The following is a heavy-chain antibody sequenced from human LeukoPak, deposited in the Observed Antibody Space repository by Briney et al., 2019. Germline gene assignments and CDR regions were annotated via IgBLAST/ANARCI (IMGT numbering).Heavy chain of an antibody. CDR1: GGSIRSSYYY. V-gene: IGHV4-39*01. J-gene: IGHJ4*02. CDR3: AKQYGH. D-gene: IGHD2-8*01. CDR2: IYDSAGT. Sequence: SETLSLTCTVSGGSIRSSYYYWGWLRQPPGKGLEWFGSIYDSAGTYCYPSFKGRANKSLDTSKNRFCLEVNSVNAGDKAVYYCAKQYGHWGQGTLVTVSS.